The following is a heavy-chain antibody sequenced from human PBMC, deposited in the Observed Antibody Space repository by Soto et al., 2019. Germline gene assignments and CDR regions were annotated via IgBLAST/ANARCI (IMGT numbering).Heavy chain of an antibody. CDR3: ARDRYYGSGRSGMDV. D-gene: IGHD3-10*01. J-gene: IGHJ6*02. Sequence: QVQLVESGGGVVQPGRSLRLSCAASGFTFSSYGMHWVRQAPGKGLEWVAVIWYDGSNKYYADSVKGRFTISRDNSKNTLYLQRNSLRAEDTAVYYCARDRYYGSGRSGMDVWGQETTVTVSS. CDR1: GFTFSSYG. V-gene: IGHV3-33*01. CDR2: IWYDGSNK.